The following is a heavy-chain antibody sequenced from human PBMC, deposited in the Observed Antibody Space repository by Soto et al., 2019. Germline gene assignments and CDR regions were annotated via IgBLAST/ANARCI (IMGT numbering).Heavy chain of an antibody. Sequence: GSLRLSCTASGFTFGDYAMSWVRQAPGKGLEWVGFIRSKAYGGTTEYAASAKGRFTISRDDSKSIAYLQMNSLKTEDTAVYYCTRDIAAAGNYYYYYGMDVWGQGTTVTVSS. CDR3: TRDIAAAGNYYYYYGMDV. CDR2: IRSKAYGGTT. J-gene: IGHJ6*02. V-gene: IGHV3-49*04. D-gene: IGHD6-13*01. CDR1: GFTFGDYA.